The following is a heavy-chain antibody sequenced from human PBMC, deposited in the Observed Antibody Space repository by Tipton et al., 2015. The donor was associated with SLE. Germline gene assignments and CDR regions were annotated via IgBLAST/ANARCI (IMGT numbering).Heavy chain of an antibody. V-gene: IGHV3-11*04. Sequence: EASGFTFSDYYMSWIRQAPGKGLEWVSYISSSGSTIYHADSVKGRFTISRDNAKNSLYLQMNSLRAEDTAVYYCARDSGGYYPYFDYWGQGTLVTVSS. CDR1: GFTFSDYY. CDR2: ISSSGSTI. D-gene: IGHD3-3*01. J-gene: IGHJ4*02. CDR3: ARDSGGYYPYFDY.